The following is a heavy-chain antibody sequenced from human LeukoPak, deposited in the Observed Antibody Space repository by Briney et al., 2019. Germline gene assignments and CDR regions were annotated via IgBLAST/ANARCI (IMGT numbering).Heavy chain of an antibody. CDR1: GGSISSYY. J-gene: IGHJ6*03. CDR3: TRGYSGYDYDGYYYYYYYYMDV. Sequence: SETLSLTCTVSGGSISSYYWSWIRQPPGKGLEWIGYIYYSGSTNYNPSLKRRVTISVDTSKNQFSLKLSSVTAADTAVYYCTRGYSGYDYDGYYYYYYYYMDVWGKGTTVTVSS. V-gene: IGHV4-59*01. D-gene: IGHD5-12*01. CDR2: IYYSGST.